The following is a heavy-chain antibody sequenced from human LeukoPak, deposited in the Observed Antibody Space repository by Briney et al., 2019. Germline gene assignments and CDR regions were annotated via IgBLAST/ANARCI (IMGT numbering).Heavy chain of an antibody. CDR2: IRYDGSNK. D-gene: IGHD1-26*01. V-gene: IGHV3-30*02. J-gene: IGHJ5*02. CDR3: LLRVGATTGVDNWFDP. Sequence: PGGSLRLSCAASGFTFSSYGMHWVRQAPGKGLEWVAFIRYDGSNKYYADSVKGRFTISRDNSKNTLYLQMNSLRAEDTAVYYCLLRVGATTGVDNWFDPWGQGTLVTVSS. CDR1: GFTFSSYG.